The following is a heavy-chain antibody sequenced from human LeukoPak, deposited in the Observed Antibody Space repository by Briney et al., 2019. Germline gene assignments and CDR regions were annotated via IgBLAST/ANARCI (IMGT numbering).Heavy chain of an antibody. V-gene: IGHV4-31*03. CDR3: ARETYYYDSSGYYPDAFDI. Sequence: SETLSLTCTVSGGSISSGGYYWSWIRQHPGKGLEWIGYIYYSGSTYYNPSLKSRVTISVDTSKNQFSLKLSSVTAAVTAVYYCARETYYYDSSGYYPDAFDIWGQGTMVTVSS. CDR1: GGSISSGGYY. D-gene: IGHD3-22*01. CDR2: IYYSGST. J-gene: IGHJ3*02.